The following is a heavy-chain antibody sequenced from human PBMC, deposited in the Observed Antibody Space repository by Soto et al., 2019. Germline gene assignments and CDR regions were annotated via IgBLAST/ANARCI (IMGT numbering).Heavy chain of an antibody. D-gene: IGHD2-2*02. CDR3: ARDRCSSTSCYTGYYYGMDV. CDR2: IYYSGST. CDR1: GGSVSSGSYY. J-gene: IGHJ6*02. Sequence: QVQLQESGPGLVKPSETLSLTCTVSGGSVSSGSYYWSWIRQPPGKGLEWIGYIYYSGSTNYSPSLKSRVNLSVDTSKNQFSLKLSSVTAADTAVYYCARDRCSSTSCYTGYYYGMDVWGQGTTVTVSS. V-gene: IGHV4-61*01.